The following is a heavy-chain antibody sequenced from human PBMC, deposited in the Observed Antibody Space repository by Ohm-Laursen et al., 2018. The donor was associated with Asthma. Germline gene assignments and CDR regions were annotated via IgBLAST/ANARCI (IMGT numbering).Heavy chain of an antibody. CDR1: GFTFSSYA. V-gene: IGHV3-30*04. D-gene: IGHD6-13*01. CDR2: ISYDGRND. J-gene: IGHJ4*02. Sequence: SLRLSCAASGFTFSSYAMHWVRQAPGKGLEWVSLISYDGRNDYYADSVKGRFTISRDNSKNTLYLQMNSLRAEDTAVYYCAREAAAGTYDYWGQGTLVTVSS. CDR3: AREAAAGTYDY.